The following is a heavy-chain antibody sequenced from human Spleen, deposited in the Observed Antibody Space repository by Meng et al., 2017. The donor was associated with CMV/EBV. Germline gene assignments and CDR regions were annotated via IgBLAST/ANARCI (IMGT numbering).Heavy chain of an antibody. CDR3: ARGTMVSDFDY. J-gene: IGHJ4*02. D-gene: IGHD3-10*01. CDR2: ISSSSSYI. CDR1: GFTFSSYS. V-gene: IGHV3-21*04. Sequence: GESLKISCAASGFTFSSYSMNWVRQAPGKGLEWVSSISSSSSYIHYADSVKGRFTISRDNAKNSLYLQMNSLRAEDTAVYYCARGTMVSDFDYWGQGTLVTVSS.